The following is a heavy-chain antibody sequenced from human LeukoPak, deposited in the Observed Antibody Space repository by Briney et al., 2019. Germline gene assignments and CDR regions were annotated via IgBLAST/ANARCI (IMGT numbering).Heavy chain of an antibody. CDR3: VRVGTSFDI. CDR1: GFTFSGYT. Sequence: PGGSLRLSCAASGFTFSGYTMNWVRQAPGKGLEWVSYISTNTTTIYYADSVKGRFTISRDNAKNSLYLQMNSLRVEDTAVYYCVRVGTSFDIWGQGTMVTVSS. CDR2: ISTNTTTI. D-gene: IGHD7-27*01. J-gene: IGHJ3*02. V-gene: IGHV3-48*01.